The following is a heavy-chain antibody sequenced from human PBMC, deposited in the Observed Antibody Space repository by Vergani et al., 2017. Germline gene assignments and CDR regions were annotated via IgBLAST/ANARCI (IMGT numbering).Heavy chain of an antibody. CDR2: INPSGGST. Sequence: QVQLVQSGAEVKKPGASVKVSCKASGYTFTSYYMHWVRQAPGQGLEWMGIINPSGGSTSYAQKFQGRVTITADKSTSTAYMELSSLRSEDTAVYYCGAGGPSYYYYYXMDVWGKGTTVTVSS. V-gene: IGHV1-46*01. CDR1: GYTFTSYY. D-gene: IGHD2-8*02. J-gene: IGHJ6*03. CDR3: GAGGPSYYYYYXMDV.